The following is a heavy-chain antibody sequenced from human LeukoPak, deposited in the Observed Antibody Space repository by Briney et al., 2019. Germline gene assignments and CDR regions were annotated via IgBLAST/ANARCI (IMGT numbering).Heavy chain of an antibody. CDR1: GFTFSSYS. CDR3: ARDRNYYDSSGYYSLVDC. Sequence: GGSLRLSCAASGFTFSSYSMNWVRQAPGKGLEWVSSISINSGYIYYANSVKGRFTISRDNAKNSLYLQMNSLRAEDTAVYYCARDRNYYDSSGYYSLVDCWGQGTLVTVSS. CDR2: ISINSGYI. V-gene: IGHV3-21*01. J-gene: IGHJ4*02. D-gene: IGHD3-22*01.